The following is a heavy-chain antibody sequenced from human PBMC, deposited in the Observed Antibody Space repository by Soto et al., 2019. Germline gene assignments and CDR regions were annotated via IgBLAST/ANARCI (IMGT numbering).Heavy chain of an antibody. Sequence: QVQLVQSGAEVKKRGASVKVSCKASGYTFTSYAMHWVRQAPGQRLEWMGWINAGNGNTKYSQKFQGRVTITRDTSASTAYMELTSLRSEDTAVYYCARDRGGSDTLGYWGQGTLVTVSS. CDR3: ARDRGGSDTLGY. J-gene: IGHJ4*02. D-gene: IGHD5-12*01. V-gene: IGHV1-3*01. CDR2: INAGNGNT. CDR1: GYTFTSYA.